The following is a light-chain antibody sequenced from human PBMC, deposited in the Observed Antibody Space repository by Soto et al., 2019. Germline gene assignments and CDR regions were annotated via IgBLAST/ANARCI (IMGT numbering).Light chain of an antibody. J-gene: IGLJ2*01. CDR2: EVT. V-gene: IGLV2-8*01. CDR3: SSYAGSNVL. Sequence: QPVLTQPPSASGSPGQSVTISCTGTSSDVGNYNYVSWYQQHPDKAPKLIIYEVTKRPSGVPDRFSGSKSGNTASLTVSGLQAEDEADYYCSSYAGSNVLFGGGTKLTVL. CDR1: SSDVGNYNY.